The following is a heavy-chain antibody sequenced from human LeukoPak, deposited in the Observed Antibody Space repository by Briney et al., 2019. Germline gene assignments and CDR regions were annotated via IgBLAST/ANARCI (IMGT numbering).Heavy chain of an antibody. CDR1: GGSISSNNYY. D-gene: IGHD3-16*02. Sequence: SETLSLTCTVSGGSISSNNYYWGWIRQPPGMGLEWIGSTYYSGTTYYNPSLKSRVTISVDTSKNQFSLKLSSVTAADTAVYYCASRYYDYLWGSYREDYWGQGTLVTVSS. J-gene: IGHJ4*02. CDR2: TYYSGTT. CDR3: ASRYYDYLWGSYREDY. V-gene: IGHV4-39*01.